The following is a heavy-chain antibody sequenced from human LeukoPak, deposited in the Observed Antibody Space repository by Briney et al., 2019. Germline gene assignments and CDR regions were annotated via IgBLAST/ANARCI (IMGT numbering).Heavy chain of an antibody. J-gene: IGHJ4*02. V-gene: IGHV3-48*04. D-gene: IGHD3-22*01. CDR1: GFAFSSSS. CDR3: ARGYTYGSNGYYSPLFCRF. CDR2: ISSDSNII. Sequence: GGSLRLSCAASGFAFSSSSMNWVRQAPGKGLEWISYISSDSNIIYYADSVKGRFTISRDNAKNALYLQMNSLRAEDTAVYYCARGYTYGSNGYYSPLFCRFWGQGTLVTVSS.